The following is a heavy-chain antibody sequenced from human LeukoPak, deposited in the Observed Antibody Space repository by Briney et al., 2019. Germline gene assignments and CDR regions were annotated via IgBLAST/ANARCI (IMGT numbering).Heavy chain of an antibody. CDR2: IYHSGST. Sequence: GSLRLSCAASGFTFSSYGMSWVRQAPGKGLEWIGDIYHSGSTNYNPSLRSRVTISVDKSKDQFSLKLSSVTAADTAMYYCARVTDVYNPDFDYWGQGTLVTVSS. CDR1: GFTFSSYGM. D-gene: IGHD5-24*01. CDR3: ARVTDVYNPDFDY. J-gene: IGHJ4*02. V-gene: IGHV4-4*02.